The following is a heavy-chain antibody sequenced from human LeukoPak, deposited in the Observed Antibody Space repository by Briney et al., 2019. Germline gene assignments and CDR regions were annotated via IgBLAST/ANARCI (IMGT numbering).Heavy chain of an antibody. Sequence: SETLSLTCIVSAGSITNSDYYWDWIRQSPGKGLEWIGSIYYSGSTYSNPSLQSRVTISVDTSKNQFSLKLNSVTAADTAVYYCASFYCSGGSCYQYYSYYYMDVWGKGTTVTISS. D-gene: IGHD2-15*01. CDR1: AGSITNSDYY. CDR3: ASFYCSGGSCYQYYSYYYMDV. J-gene: IGHJ6*03. CDR2: IYYSGST. V-gene: IGHV4-39*01.